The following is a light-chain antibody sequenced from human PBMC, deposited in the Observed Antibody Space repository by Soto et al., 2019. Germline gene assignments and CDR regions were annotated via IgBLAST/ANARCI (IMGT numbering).Light chain of an antibody. V-gene: IGKV3-15*01. J-gene: IGKJ4*01. CDR1: QSVSSN. Sequence: EIVMTQSPATLSVSPGERATLSCRASQSVSSNLAWYQQKPGQTPKLLLYVTSTRATGIPARFSGSGSGTEFTLTISSLQSADFAVYYCQQYNVWPLTFGGGTKVEFK. CDR3: QQYNVWPLT. CDR2: VTS.